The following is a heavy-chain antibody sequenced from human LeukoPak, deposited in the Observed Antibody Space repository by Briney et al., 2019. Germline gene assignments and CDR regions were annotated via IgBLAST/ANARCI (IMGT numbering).Heavy chain of an antibody. CDR2: MNPNSGNT. V-gene: IGHV1-8*02. D-gene: IGHD6-6*01. Sequence: GASVKVSCKASGYSFTSYGISWVRQAPGQGLEWMGWMNPNSGNTGYAQKFQGRVTMTRNTSISTAYMELSSLRSEDTAVYYCARVWGSSWPFDYWGQGTLVTVSS. CDR3: ARVWGSSWPFDY. CDR1: GYSFTSYG. J-gene: IGHJ4*02.